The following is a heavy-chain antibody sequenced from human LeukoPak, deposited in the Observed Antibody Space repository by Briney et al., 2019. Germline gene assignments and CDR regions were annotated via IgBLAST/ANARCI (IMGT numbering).Heavy chain of an antibody. Sequence: SETLSLTCTVSGGSISSYYWSWIRQPAGKGLEWIGHIYTSGSTNYNPSLKSRVTMSVDTSKNQFSLKLSSVTAADTAVYYCARDLLAVASGWFDPWGQGTLVTVSS. J-gene: IGHJ5*02. CDR2: IYTSGST. V-gene: IGHV4-4*07. CDR3: ARDLLAVASGWFDP. D-gene: IGHD6-19*01. CDR1: GGSISSYY.